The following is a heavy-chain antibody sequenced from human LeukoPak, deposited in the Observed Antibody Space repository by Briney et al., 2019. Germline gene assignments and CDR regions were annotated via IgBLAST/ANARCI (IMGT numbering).Heavy chain of an antibody. Sequence: GGSLRLSCAASGFTFSSYAMSWVRQAPGKGLEWVSAISGSGGSTYYADSVKGRFTISRDDSKNTLYLQMNSLRAEDTAVYYCAKDMRFDWTPYYFDYWGQGTLVTVSS. CDR1: GFTFSSYA. CDR2: ISGSGGST. D-gene: IGHD3-9*01. CDR3: AKDMRFDWTPYYFDY. V-gene: IGHV3-23*01. J-gene: IGHJ4*02.